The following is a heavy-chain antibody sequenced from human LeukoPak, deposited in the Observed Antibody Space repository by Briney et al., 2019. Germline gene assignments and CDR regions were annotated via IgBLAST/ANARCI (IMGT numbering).Heavy chain of an antibody. CDR1: GFTFSSYG. CDR3: AKDPRYYDFWSGYDAFDI. CDR2: ISYDGSNK. J-gene: IGHJ3*02. V-gene: IGHV3-30*18. Sequence: AGGSLRLSCAASGFTFSSYGMHWVRQAPGKGLEWVAVISYDGSNKYYADSVKGRFTISRDNSKNTLYLQMNSLRAEDTAVYYCAKDPRYYDFWSGYDAFDIWGQGTMVTVSS. D-gene: IGHD3-3*01.